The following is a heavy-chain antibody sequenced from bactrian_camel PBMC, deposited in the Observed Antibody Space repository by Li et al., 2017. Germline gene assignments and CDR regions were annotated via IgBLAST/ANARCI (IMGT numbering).Heavy chain of an antibody. CDR3: AKDPKMYGGSWLSPDIDH. V-gene: IGHV3-2*01. CDR2: IYGDGSNS. CDR1: GFTSNSYY. Sequence: HVQLVESGGGLVQPGGSLKLSCEASGFTSNSYYMTWVRQAPGKGLEWVSSIYGDGSNSYYADSVKGRFTISRDNVKNTLYLQLDSLNTEDTAMYYCAKDPKMYGGSWLSPDIDHWGQGTQVTVS. D-gene: IGHD6*01. J-gene: IGHJ4*01.